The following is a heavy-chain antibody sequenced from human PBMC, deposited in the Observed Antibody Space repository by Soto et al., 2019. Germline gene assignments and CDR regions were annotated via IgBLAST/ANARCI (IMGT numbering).Heavy chain of an antibody. CDR1: GFTFSAYA. V-gene: IGHV3-23*01. CDR3: VKDTPAWRQVWGYGY. CDR2: IGVSDGST. Sequence: PGGSLRLSCAASGFTFSAYAMCWVRQPPGRGLEWVSSIGVSDGSTYYADSVKGRFTISRDNSENTLYLQMNGLRAEDTAVYYCVKDTPAWRQVWGYGYWGQGALLPVSS. D-gene: IGHD5-18*01. J-gene: IGHJ4*02.